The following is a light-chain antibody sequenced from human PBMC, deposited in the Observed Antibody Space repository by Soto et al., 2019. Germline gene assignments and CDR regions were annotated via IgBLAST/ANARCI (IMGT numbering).Light chain of an antibody. CDR3: QQYNHWPPFT. Sequence: EIVMTQSPVTLSVSPGETATLSCRASQSVSRNLAWYQQKPGQAPRLLIYGASTRATGIPARFSGNGSGTEFTLTISSLQPEDFAVYSCQQYNHWPPFTFGQGTKLEIK. CDR1: QSVSRN. V-gene: IGKV3-15*01. CDR2: GAS. J-gene: IGKJ2*01.